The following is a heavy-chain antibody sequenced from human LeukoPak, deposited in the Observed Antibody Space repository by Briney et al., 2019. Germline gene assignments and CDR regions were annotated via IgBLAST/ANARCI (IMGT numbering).Heavy chain of an antibody. CDR3: AKWREGQLLVQFSYFDP. V-gene: IGHV3-23*01. D-gene: IGHD6-13*01. CDR1: GFTFGSYA. Sequence: GGSLRLSCGASGFTFGSYAMNWVRQAPGKGLEWVSGISAIGGSRYYADSVKGRFTISRDNSNNTLYLQMSSLRVEDTARYYCAKWREGQLLVQFSYFDPWGQGTQVTVSS. J-gene: IGHJ5*02. CDR2: ISAIGGSR.